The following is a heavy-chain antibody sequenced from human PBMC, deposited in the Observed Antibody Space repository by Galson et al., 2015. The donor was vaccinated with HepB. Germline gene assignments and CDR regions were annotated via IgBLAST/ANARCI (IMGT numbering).Heavy chain of an antibody. CDR1: GFTFSDYT. J-gene: IGHJ4*02. CDR3: ARSLGCNSAGCSRQYGY. D-gene: IGHD2-2*01. Sequence: SLRLSCAASGFTFSDYTMNWVRQAPGKGLEWVSSISRRSRAIYHADSVRGRFTVSRDNAKNSVYFQMNSLRAEDTAVYYCARSLGCNSAGCSRQYGYWGQGTLVTVSS. CDR2: ISRRSRAI. V-gene: IGHV3-21*01.